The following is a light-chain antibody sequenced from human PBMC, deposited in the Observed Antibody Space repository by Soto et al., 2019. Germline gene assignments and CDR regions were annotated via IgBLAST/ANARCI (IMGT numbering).Light chain of an antibody. CDR3: QQSYKTLYT. CDR1: QSISVY. CDR2: AAS. Sequence: DIQMTQSPSSLSASVGDRVTITCRASQSISVYLNWYQQKPGKAPNLLIYAASSLQSGVPSRFRGIGTGTLFTLTISSLQPEDFATYYCQQSYKTLYTFGQGPNLKIK. J-gene: IGKJ2*01. V-gene: IGKV1-39*01.